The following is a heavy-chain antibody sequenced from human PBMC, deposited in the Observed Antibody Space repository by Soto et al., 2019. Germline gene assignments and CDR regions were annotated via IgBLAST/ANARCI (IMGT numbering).Heavy chain of an antibody. J-gene: IGHJ4*02. CDR3: ARDGGYDSSGYYYGFGDY. CDR2: ISYDGSNK. V-gene: IGHV3-30-3*01. Sequence: QVQLVESGGGVVQPGRSLRLSCAASGFTFSSYAMHWVRQAPGKGLERVAGISYDGSNKYYADSVKGRFTISRDNSKNTLYLQMNSLRAEDTAVYYCARDGGYDSSGYYYGFGDYWGQGTLVTVSS. D-gene: IGHD3-22*01. CDR1: GFTFSSYA.